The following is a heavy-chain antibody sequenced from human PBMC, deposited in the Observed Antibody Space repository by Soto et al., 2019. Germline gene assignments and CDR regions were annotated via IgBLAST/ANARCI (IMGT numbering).Heavy chain of an antibody. CDR1: GFTFVDSY. J-gene: IGHJ5*02. CDR3: VRGGGGGLFDP. CDR2: ISPGSRYP. D-gene: IGHD2-15*01. V-gene: IGHV3-11*06. Sequence: GGSLRLSCAGSGFTFVDSYMSWIRQAPGKGLEWLSYISPGSRYPAYADSVKGRFTISRDDAKRSLYLQMMSLTAEDTAIYYCVRGGGGGLFDPWGQGTMVTVSS.